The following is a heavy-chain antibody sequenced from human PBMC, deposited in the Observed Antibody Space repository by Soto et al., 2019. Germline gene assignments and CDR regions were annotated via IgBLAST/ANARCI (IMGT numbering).Heavy chain of an antibody. CDR1: GFTFSSYA. V-gene: IGHV3-30-3*01. CDR3: ARLSITMIGNYDY. J-gene: IGHJ4*02. D-gene: IGHD3-22*01. Sequence: PGGSLRLSCAASGFTFSSYAMHWDRQAPGKGLEWVAVISYDGSNKYYADSVKGRFTISRDNSKNTLYLQMNSLRAEDTAVYYCARLSITMIGNYDYWGQGTLVTVSS. CDR2: ISYDGSNK.